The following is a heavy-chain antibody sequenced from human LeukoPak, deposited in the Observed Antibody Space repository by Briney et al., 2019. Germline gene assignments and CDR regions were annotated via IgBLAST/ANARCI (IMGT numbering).Heavy chain of an antibody. CDR3: ARDLPPMDV. Sequence: GGSLRLSCAASGFTISDYGLVWVRQAPGKGLEWVSSISSSSSYIYYADSVKGRFTISRDNAKNSLYLQMNSLRAEDTAVYYCARDLPPMDVWGQGTTVTVSS. CDR2: ISSSSSYI. CDR1: GFTISDYG. V-gene: IGHV3-21*01. J-gene: IGHJ6*02.